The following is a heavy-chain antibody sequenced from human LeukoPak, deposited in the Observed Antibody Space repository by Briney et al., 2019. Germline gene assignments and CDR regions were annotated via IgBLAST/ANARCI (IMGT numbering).Heavy chain of an antibody. CDR2: IYYSGTT. V-gene: IGHV4-31*03. Sequence: SQTLSLTCTVSGGSISSSGYYWSWLRQHPGKGLEWIGYIYYSGTTYYNPSLKSRVTISVDTSKNQFSLKLFSVTAEDTAVYYCAREDYYDSSGYLDYWGQGTLVTVSS. CDR3: AREDYYDSSGYLDY. D-gene: IGHD3-22*01. J-gene: IGHJ4*02. CDR1: GGSISSSGYY.